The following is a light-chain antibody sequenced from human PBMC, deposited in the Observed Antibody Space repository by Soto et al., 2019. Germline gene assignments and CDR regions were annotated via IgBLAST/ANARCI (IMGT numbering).Light chain of an antibody. Sequence: DIVMTQSPLSLPVTPGEPASISCRSSQSLLHSNGYNYLDWYLQKPGQSPPLLIYLGSNRASGVPDRFSGSGSGSDFTLKISRVEAEDVGVYYCMQALQTPLTFGGGTKVEIK. V-gene: IGKV2-28*01. J-gene: IGKJ4*01. CDR1: QSLLHSNGYNY. CDR3: MQALQTPLT. CDR2: LGS.